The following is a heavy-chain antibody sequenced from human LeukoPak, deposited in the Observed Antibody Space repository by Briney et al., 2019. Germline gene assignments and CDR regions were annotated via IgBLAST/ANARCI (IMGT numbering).Heavy chain of an antibody. J-gene: IGHJ4*02. D-gene: IGHD6-19*01. Sequence: ASVKVSCKTSGYTFTSYDINWVRQATGQGLEWMGWMNSNSGNTGYAQKFQGRVTFTRDTSINTAYMELSSLRSEDTAVYYCARYYSGWYYFDYWGQGTLVTVSS. CDR1: GYTFTSYD. CDR2: MNSNSGNT. CDR3: ARYYSGWYYFDY. V-gene: IGHV1-8*03.